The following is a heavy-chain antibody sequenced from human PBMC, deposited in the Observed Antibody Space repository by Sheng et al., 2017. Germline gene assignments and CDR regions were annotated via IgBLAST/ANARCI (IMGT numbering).Heavy chain of an antibody. J-gene: IGHJ4*02. Sequence: EVQLVESGGGLVQPGGSLRLSCAASGFTFSNYWMHWVRQAPGKGPVCVSRVNGDGTTTTYADSVRGRFTISRDNAKNTLYLQMNSLRAEDTAVYYCARCVGGDCYSGGYWGQGTLVT. CDR2: VNGDGTTT. CDR3: ARCVGGDCYSGGY. D-gene: IGHD2-21*02. V-gene: IGHV3-74*01. CDR1: GFTFSNYW.